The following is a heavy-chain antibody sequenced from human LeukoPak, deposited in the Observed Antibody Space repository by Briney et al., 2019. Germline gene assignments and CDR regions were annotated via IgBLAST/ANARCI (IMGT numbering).Heavy chain of an antibody. V-gene: IGHV3-30*03. D-gene: IGHD3-10*01. CDR1: GFTFSSYG. J-gene: IGHJ4*02. CDR3: ARVNYYYGSGSLPIDY. CDR2: ISYDGSNK. Sequence: GGSLRLSCAASGFTFSSYGMHWVRQAPGKGLEWVAVISYDGSNKYYADSVKGRFTISRDNSKNTLYLQMNSLRAEDTAVYYCARVNYYYGSGSLPIDYWGQGTLATVSS.